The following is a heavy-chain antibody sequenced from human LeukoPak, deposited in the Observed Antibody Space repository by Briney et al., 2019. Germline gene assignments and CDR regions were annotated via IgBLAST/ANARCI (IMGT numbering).Heavy chain of an antibody. J-gene: IGHJ4*02. Sequence: SETLSLTCAVSGGSISTSNSYWGWIRRPPGKGLEWVGSIYYSGNTYYNPSLKSRVTISVDTSKNQFSLILTSVTAADTAVYYCARQAGAGLFILPGGQGTLVTVSS. CDR2: IYYSGNT. D-gene: IGHD3-3*01. CDR1: GGSISTSNSY. CDR3: ARQAGAGLFILP. V-gene: IGHV4-39*01.